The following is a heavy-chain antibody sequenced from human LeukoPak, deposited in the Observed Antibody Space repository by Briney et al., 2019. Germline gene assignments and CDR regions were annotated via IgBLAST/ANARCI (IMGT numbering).Heavy chain of an antibody. D-gene: IGHD1-26*01. J-gene: IGHJ4*02. V-gene: IGHV3-23*01. CDR3: AKARGGTYQTYFFDY. CDR1: GFTFGNYA. CDR2: SGSGGDI. Sequence: PGGSLRLSCVASGFTFGNYAMNWVRQAPGKGLEWVSLSGSGGDIYYVDSVKGRFTIPRDNSKNTLYLQMNSLRAEDTAVYYCAKARGGTYQTYFFDYWGQGTLVTVSS.